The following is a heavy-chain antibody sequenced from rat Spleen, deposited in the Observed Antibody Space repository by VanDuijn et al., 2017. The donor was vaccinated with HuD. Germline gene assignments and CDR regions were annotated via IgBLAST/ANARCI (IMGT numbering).Heavy chain of an antibody. V-gene: IGHV5-25*01. Sequence: EVQLVESGGGLVQPGRSMKLSCAASGFTFSNYDMAWVRQAPTKGLEWVASISFDGSSTYYRDSVKGRFTFSRDNAKSTLYLQMDSLRSEDTATYYCARQGHAVGYFDYWGQGVMVTVSS. CDR1: GFTFSNYD. CDR3: ARQGHAVGYFDY. D-gene: IGHD3-2*01. J-gene: IGHJ2*01. CDR2: ISFDGSST.